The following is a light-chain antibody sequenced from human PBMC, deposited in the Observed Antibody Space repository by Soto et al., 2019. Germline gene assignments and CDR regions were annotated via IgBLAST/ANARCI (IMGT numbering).Light chain of an antibody. CDR3: QQYNNWPLT. J-gene: IGKJ4*01. Sequence: EVVMTQSPATLSVSPGERVTLSCRASQSVSRNLAWYQQKAGQAPGLLIYGASTRDPGIPARFSGGGSGTEFTLTISSLQSEDFAIYYCQQYNNWPLTFGGGTMVEIK. CDR2: GAS. V-gene: IGKV3-15*01. CDR1: QSVSRN.